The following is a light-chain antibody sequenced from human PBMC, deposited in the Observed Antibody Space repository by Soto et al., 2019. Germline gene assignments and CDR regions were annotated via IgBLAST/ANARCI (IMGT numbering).Light chain of an antibody. Sequence: IQLTQSPSSLSASIRDTVSITCRASQGIATGLAWYQQKPGAPPRLLIYDASILQRGVPSRFSGSGSGTDFTLKISRVEAEDVGVYYCMQALQTPITFGQGTRLEIK. CDR2: DAS. CDR3: MQALQTPIT. J-gene: IGKJ5*01. V-gene: IGKV1-13*02. CDR1: QGIATG.